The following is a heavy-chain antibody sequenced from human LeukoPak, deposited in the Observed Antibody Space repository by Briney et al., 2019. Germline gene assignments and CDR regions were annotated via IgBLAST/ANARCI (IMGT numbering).Heavy chain of an antibody. J-gene: IGHJ4*02. CDR2: IRYDGTNK. CDR1: GVTFTNYG. Sequence: GGSLRLSCAASGVTFTNYGIHWVRQAPGKGLEWVAFIRYDGTNKYYADSVKGRFTISRDNAENSLYLQMNSLRGDDTAVYFCARVSSASGTYYPHYFDYWGQGTLVTVSS. CDR3: ARVSSASGTYYPHYFDY. V-gene: IGHV3-30*02. D-gene: IGHD3-10*01.